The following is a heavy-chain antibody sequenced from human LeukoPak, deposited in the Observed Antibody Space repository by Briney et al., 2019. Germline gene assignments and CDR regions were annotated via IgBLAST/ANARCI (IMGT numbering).Heavy chain of an antibody. CDR2: ISGTSATT. CDR3: AKDRDFYDSSGFSLDY. V-gene: IGHV3-23*01. J-gene: IGHJ4*02. Sequence: GGSLRLSCAASGLTFSSYAMSWFRQAPGKGLEWVSAISGTSATTYYADSVKGRFTISRDTSKNTLHLQMNSLRAEDTAVYYCAKDRDFYDSSGFSLDYWGQGTPVTVSS. D-gene: IGHD3-22*01. CDR1: GLTFSSYA.